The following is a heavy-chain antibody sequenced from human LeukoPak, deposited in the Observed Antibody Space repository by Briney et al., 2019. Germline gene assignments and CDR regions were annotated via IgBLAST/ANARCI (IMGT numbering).Heavy chain of an antibody. V-gene: IGHV3-20*04. CDR1: GFTFSSYW. J-gene: IGHJ4*02. CDR2: INWNGGST. Sequence: GGSLRLSCADSGFTFSSYWMNWVRQAPGEGLEWVSAINWNGGSTRYRESVKGRFTISRDTAKNSVYLQMNSLSPEDTALYYCARHRSMGELPKFDYWGQGTLVSVSS. D-gene: IGHD1-26*01. CDR3: ARHRSMGELPKFDY.